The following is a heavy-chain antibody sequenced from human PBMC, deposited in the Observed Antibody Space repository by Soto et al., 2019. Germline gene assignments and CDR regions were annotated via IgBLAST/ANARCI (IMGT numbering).Heavy chain of an antibody. D-gene: IGHD6-19*01. Sequence: FLRLSCAASGFTFSSYAISWVRQARGKGLEWVSAISGSGGSTYYADSVKGRFTISRDNSKNTLYLQMNSLRAEDTAVYYCAKVVGIAVAGPVDYWGQGTLVTVSS. CDR3: AKVVGIAVAGPVDY. V-gene: IGHV3-23*01. CDR1: GFTFSSYA. CDR2: ISGSGGST. J-gene: IGHJ4*02.